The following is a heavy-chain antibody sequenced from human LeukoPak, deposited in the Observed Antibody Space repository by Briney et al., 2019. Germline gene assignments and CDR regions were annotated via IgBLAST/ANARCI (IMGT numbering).Heavy chain of an antibody. J-gene: IGHJ6*03. V-gene: IGHV3-30*18. Sequence: GGSLRLSCAASGFTFSSYWMSWVRQAPGKGLEWVAVISYDGSNKYYADSVKGRFTISRDNSKNTLYLQMNSLRAEDTAVYYCAKDRQLWSDYYYYMDVWGKGTTVTVSS. D-gene: IGHD5-18*01. CDR2: ISYDGSNK. CDR1: GFTFSSYW. CDR3: AKDRQLWSDYYYYMDV.